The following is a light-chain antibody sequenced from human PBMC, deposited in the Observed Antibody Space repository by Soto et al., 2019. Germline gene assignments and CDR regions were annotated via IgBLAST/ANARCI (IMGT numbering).Light chain of an antibody. Sequence: QSALTQPASVSGSPGQSITISCTGTNSDVGGYDYVSWYQQHPGKAPKLLIYDVSKRPSGLSNRFSGSKSGNTASLTISGLLTEDEADYYCNSFTGSTTWVFGGGTKVTVL. CDR1: NSDVGGYDY. J-gene: IGLJ3*02. CDR3: NSFTGSTTWV. CDR2: DVS. V-gene: IGLV2-14*03.